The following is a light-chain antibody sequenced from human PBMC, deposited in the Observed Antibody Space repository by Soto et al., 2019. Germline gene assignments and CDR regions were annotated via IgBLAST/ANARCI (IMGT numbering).Light chain of an antibody. Sequence: EILMTQSPGTLSVSPGERATLSCRASQSIGNNLAWYQQKPGQTPRLLVFDASTRATGFPPRFSGSGSGTEFTLTISRLEPEDFAVYYCQQYGSSPSTFGQGTRLEI. CDR1: QSIGNN. CDR3: QQYGSSPST. CDR2: DAS. J-gene: IGKJ5*01. V-gene: IGKV3-20*01.